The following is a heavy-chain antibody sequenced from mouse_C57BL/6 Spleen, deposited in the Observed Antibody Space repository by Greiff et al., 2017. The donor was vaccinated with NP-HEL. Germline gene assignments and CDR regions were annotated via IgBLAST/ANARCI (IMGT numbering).Heavy chain of an antibody. CDR2: IDPSDSYT. Sequence: QVQLQQSGAELVKPGASVKLSCKASGYTFTSYWMQWVKQRPGQGLEWIGEIDPSDSYTNYNQKFKGKATLTVDTSSSTAYMHLSSLTSEDSAVYYCARAKGSWFAYWGQGTLVTVSA. V-gene: IGHV1-50*01. CDR1: GYTFTSYW. J-gene: IGHJ3*01. CDR3: ARAKGSWFAY.